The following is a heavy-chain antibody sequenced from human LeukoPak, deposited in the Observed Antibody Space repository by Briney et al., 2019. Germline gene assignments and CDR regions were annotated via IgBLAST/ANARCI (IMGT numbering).Heavy chain of an antibody. Sequence: GGSLRLSCAASGFTFSSYGMSWVRQAPGKGLEWVSGISGSGSSTYYADSVKGRFTISRDNAKNSLYLQMNSLRAEDTAVYYCARGALTCSGGSCYSRGYMDVWGKGTTVTVSS. CDR3: ARGALTCSGGSCYSRGYMDV. CDR2: ISGSGSST. V-gene: IGHV3-23*01. D-gene: IGHD2-15*01. J-gene: IGHJ6*03. CDR1: GFTFSSYG.